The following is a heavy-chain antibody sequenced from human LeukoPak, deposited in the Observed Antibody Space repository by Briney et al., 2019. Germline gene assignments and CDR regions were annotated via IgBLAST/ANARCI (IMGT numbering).Heavy chain of an antibody. V-gene: IGHV5-10-1*01. CDR3: ARLLSSGYYGPDY. CDR1: GYSFTSYW. CDR2: IDPSDSYT. Sequence: GESLKISCKGSGYSFTSYWIIWVRQMPGKDLEWMGKIDPSDSYTNYSPSFQGHVTISADKSISTAYLQWSSLKASDTAMYYCARLLSSGYYGPDYWGQGTLVTVSS. J-gene: IGHJ4*02. D-gene: IGHD3-22*01.